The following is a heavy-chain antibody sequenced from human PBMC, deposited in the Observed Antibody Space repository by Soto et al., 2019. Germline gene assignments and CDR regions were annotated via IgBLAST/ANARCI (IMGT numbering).Heavy chain of an antibody. J-gene: IGHJ3*02. CDR1: GFTFSSYG. D-gene: IGHD3-3*01. Sequence: QVQLVESGGGVVQPGRSLRLSCAASGFTFSSYGMHWVRQAPGKGLEWVAVISYDGSNKYYADSVKGRFTISRDNSKNTLYLQMNSLRPEDTAVYYCAKGNDFWSGGKEDDAFDIWGQGTMVTVSS. CDR3: AKGNDFWSGGKEDDAFDI. CDR2: ISYDGSNK. V-gene: IGHV3-30*18.